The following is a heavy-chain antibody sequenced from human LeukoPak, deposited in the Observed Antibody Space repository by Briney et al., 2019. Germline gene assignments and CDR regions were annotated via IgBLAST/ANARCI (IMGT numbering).Heavy chain of an antibody. CDR2: IYYSGST. Sequence: PSETLSLTCTVSGGSISSYYWSWIRQPPGKGLEWIGYIYYSGSTNYNPSLKSRVTISVDTSKNQFSLKLSSVTAADTAVYYCAREYSGRPGEAFDIWGQGTMVTVSS. CDR3: AREYSGRPGEAFDI. V-gene: IGHV4-59*01. J-gene: IGHJ3*02. CDR1: GGSISSYY. D-gene: IGHD1-26*01.